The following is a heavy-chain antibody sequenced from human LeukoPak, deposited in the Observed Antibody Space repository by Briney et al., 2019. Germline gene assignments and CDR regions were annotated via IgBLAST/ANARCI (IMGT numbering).Heavy chain of an antibody. CDR3: AKPSAYYYDSSGYHPFDY. D-gene: IGHD3-22*01. V-gene: IGHV3-23*01. J-gene: IGHJ4*02. Sequence: GGSLRLSCAASGFTFSSYAMSWVRQAPGKGLEWVSAISGSGGSTYYADSVKGRFTISRDNSKNTLYLQMNSLRAEDTAVYYCAKPSAYYYDSSGYHPFDYWGQGTLVTVSS. CDR1: GFTFSSYA. CDR2: ISGSGGST.